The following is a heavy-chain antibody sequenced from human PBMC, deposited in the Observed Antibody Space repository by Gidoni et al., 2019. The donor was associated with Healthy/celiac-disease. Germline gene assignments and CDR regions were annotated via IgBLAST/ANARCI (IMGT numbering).Heavy chain of an antibody. D-gene: IGHD3-22*01. CDR1: GFTFIDYY. Sequence: QVQLVESGGGLVNPGGSLRLSCAASGFTFIDYYMSWIRQAPGKGLEWVSYISSSGSTRYYADSVKGRFTISRDNAKNSLYLQMNSLRAEDTAVYYCARDPTYYYDSSGYYFPWGQGTMVTVSS. J-gene: IGHJ3*01. V-gene: IGHV3-11*01. CDR2: ISSSGSTR. CDR3: ARDPTYYYDSSGYYFP.